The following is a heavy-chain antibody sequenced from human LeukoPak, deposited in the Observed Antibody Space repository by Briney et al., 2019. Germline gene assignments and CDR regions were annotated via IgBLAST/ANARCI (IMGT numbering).Heavy chain of an antibody. Sequence: SETLSLTCTVSGGSISSYYWSWIRQPAGKGLEWIGRIYTSGSTNYNPSLKSRVTMSRDMSKNQFSLKLTSVTAAETAVYYCARDLSVGYNYGYGKAFDIWGQGTMVTVSS. D-gene: IGHD5-18*01. V-gene: IGHV4-4*07. CDR1: GGSISSYY. CDR2: IYTSGST. CDR3: ARDLSVGYNYGYGKAFDI. J-gene: IGHJ3*02.